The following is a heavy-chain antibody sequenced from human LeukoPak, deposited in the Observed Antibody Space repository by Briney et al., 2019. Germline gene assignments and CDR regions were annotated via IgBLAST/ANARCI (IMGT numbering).Heavy chain of an antibody. D-gene: IGHD3-22*01. J-gene: IGHJ5*02. Sequence: EASVKVSCKAPGYTFTSYDINWVRQAPGQGLEWMGWISAYHGNTNYAQKLQGRVTLTTDTSTSTAYMELRSLRSDDTAVYYCARDQYYDSKGWFDPWGQGTLVTVSS. V-gene: IGHV1-18*01. CDR2: ISAYHGNT. CDR3: ARDQYYDSKGWFDP. CDR1: GYTFTSYD.